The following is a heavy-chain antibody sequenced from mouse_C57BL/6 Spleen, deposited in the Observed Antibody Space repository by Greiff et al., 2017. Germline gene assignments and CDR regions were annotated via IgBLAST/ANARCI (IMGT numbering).Heavy chain of an antibody. D-gene: IGHD2-12*01. Sequence: QVQLQQPGAELVMPGASVKLSCKASGYTFTSYWMHWVKQRPGQGLEWIGELDPSDSYTNYNQKFKGKSTLTVDKSSSTAYMQLSSLTSEDSAVYYCAYTTLGDMDYWGQGTTVTVSS. CDR1: GYTFTSYW. CDR3: AYTTLGDMDY. J-gene: IGHJ4*01. V-gene: IGHV1-69*01. CDR2: LDPSDSYT.